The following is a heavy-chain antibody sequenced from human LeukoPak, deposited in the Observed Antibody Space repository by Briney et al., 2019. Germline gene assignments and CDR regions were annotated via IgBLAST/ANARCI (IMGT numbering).Heavy chain of an antibody. Sequence: PSETLSLTCTVSGGSISSGGYYWSWIRQHPGKGLEWIGSIYYSGSTYYNPSLKSRVTISVDTSKNQFSLKLSSVTAADTAVYYCARDGDSSGWTRSDYWGQGTLVTVSS. CDR3: ARDGDSSGWTRSDY. V-gene: IGHV4-39*07. CDR1: GGSISSGGYY. CDR2: IYYSGST. J-gene: IGHJ4*02. D-gene: IGHD6-19*01.